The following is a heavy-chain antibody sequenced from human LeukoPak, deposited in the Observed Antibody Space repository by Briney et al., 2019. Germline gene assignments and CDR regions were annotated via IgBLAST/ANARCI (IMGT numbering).Heavy chain of an antibody. J-gene: IGHJ4*02. CDR2: IRYDGSNK. Sequence: GGSLRLSCAASGFTFSSYAMHWVRQAPGKGLEWVAFIRYDGSNKNYADSVKGRFTISRDNSKNTLYLQMNSLRAEDTAVYYCAKDRSDYGDYWGQGTLVTVSS. V-gene: IGHV3-30*02. CDR1: GFTFSSYA. CDR3: AKDRSDYGDY.